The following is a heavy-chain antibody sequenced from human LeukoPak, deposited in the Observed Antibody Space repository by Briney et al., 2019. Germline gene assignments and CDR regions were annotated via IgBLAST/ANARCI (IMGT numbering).Heavy chain of an antibody. Sequence: PGGSLRLSCAASGFTFSSYEMNWVRQAPGKGLEWVSYISSSGSTIYYADSVKGRFTISRDNAKNSLYLQMNSLRAEDTAVYYCARDNYDSSTQYYFTTGAREPWSPSPQ. CDR1: GFTFSSYE. CDR2: ISSSGSTI. D-gene: IGHD3-22*01. V-gene: IGHV3-48*03. CDR3: ARDNYDSSTQYYFTT. J-gene: IGHJ4*02.